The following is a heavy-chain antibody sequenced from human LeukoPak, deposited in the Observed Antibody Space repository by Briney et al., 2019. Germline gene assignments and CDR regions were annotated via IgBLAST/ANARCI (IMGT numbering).Heavy chain of an antibody. CDR3: ARDGPGYDILPPGG. CDR2: ISSSGSTI. J-gene: IGHJ4*02. CDR1: GFTFSSYE. Sequence: TGGSLRLSCAASGFTFSSYEMNWVRQAPGKGLEWVSYISSSGSTIYYADSVKGRFTISRDNAKNSLYLQMNSLRAEDTAVYYCARDGPGYDILPPGGWGQGTLVTVSS. D-gene: IGHD3-9*01. V-gene: IGHV3-48*03.